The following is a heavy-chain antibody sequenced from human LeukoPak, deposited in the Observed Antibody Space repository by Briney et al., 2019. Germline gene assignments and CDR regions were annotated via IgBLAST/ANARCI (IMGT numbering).Heavy chain of an antibody. CDR2: INSDGSST. V-gene: IGHV3-74*01. J-gene: IGHJ4*02. D-gene: IGHD3-16*01. CDR1: GFTFSSYW. Sequence: GGSLRLSCAASGFTFSSYWMHWVRQAPGKGLVWVSRINSDGSSTSYADSVKGRFTISRDNAKNSLYLQMNSLTAEDTAVYYCTRVSYADGGYFDYWGQGTLVTVSS. CDR3: TRVSYADGGYFDY.